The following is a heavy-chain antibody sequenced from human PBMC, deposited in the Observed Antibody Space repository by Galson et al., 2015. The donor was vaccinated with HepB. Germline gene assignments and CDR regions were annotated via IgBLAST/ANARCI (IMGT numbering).Heavy chain of an antibody. J-gene: IGHJ6*02. CDR1: GFTFSNAW. V-gene: IGHV3-15*07. CDR3: TTALEMAVAGIYYHYYGMDV. D-gene: IGHD6-19*01. CDR2: IKSKSDGGTI. Sequence: SLRLSCAASGFTFSNAWLNWVRQAPGKGLEWVGRIKSKSDGGTIDYAAPVKGRFTISREDSRNTLYLQMNSLKSEDTADYYCTTALEMAVAGIYYHYYGMDVWGPGTTVTVSS.